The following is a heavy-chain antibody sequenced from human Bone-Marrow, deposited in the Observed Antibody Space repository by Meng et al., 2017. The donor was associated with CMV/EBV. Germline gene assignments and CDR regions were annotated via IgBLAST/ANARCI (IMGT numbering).Heavy chain of an antibody. CDR2: INHSGST. J-gene: IGHJ6*04. CDR1: GGSFSGYY. V-gene: IGHV4-34*01. CDR3: ARTYYDFWSGNDHPGTYGMDV. Sequence: SETLSLTCAVYGGSFSGYYWSWIRQPPGKGLEWIGEINHSGSTNSNPSLKRRVTISVDTSKNQFSLKLSSVTAADTAVYYCARTYYDFWSGNDHPGTYGMDVWGKGTTVTVPS. D-gene: IGHD3-3*01.